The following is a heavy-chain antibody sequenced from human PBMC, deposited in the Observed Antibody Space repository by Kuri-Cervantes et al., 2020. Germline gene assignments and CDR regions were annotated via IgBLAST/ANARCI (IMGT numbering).Heavy chain of an antibody. V-gene: IGHV4-59*08. Sequence: GSLRLSCTVSGGSISSYYWSWIRQPPGKGLEWIGYIYYSGSTNYNPSLKSRVTISVDTSKNQFSLKLSSVTAADTAVYYCASMVRGVTRMDVWGQGTTVTVSS. CDR2: IYYSGST. CDR1: GGSISSYY. CDR3: ASMVRGVTRMDV. D-gene: IGHD3-10*01. J-gene: IGHJ6*02.